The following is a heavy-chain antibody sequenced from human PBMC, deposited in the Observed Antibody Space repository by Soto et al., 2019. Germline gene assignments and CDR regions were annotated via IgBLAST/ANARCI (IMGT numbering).Heavy chain of an antibody. Sequence: SETLSLTCAVYGGSFSGYSWSWIRQPPGKGLEWIGEINHSGSTNYNPSLKSRVTISVDTSKNQFSLKLSSVTAADTAVYYCARGLVYCSGGSCHGGWFDPWGQGTLVTVSS. CDR2: INHSGST. CDR3: ARGLVYCSGGSCHGGWFDP. J-gene: IGHJ5*02. D-gene: IGHD2-15*01. V-gene: IGHV4-34*01. CDR1: GGSFSGYS.